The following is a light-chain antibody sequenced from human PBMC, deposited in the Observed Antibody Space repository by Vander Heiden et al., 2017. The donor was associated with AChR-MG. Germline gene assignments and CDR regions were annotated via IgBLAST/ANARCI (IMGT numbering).Light chain of an antibody. V-gene: IGKV3-11*01. Sequence: EIVLTQSPATLSLSPEERANLSCRASQSVSSYLAWYQQKPGQAPRLLIDDASNRATGIPARFSGSGSGTDFTLTSSSLEPEDFAVYYCQQRSNWLTFGGGTKVEIK. CDR1: QSVSSY. CDR3: QQRSNWLT. CDR2: DAS. J-gene: IGKJ4*02.